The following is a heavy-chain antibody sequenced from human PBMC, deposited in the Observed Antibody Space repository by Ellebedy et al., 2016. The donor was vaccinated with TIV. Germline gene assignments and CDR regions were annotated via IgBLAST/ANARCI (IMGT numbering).Heavy chain of an antibody. Sequence: SETLSLXCTVSGGSISSGDYYWSWIRQPPGKGLEWIGYIYYSGSTYYNPSLKSRVTISVDTSKNQFSLKLSSVTAADTAVYYCARDRGYSYGWDPWGQGTLVTVSS. D-gene: IGHD5-18*01. J-gene: IGHJ5*02. V-gene: IGHV4-30-4*01. CDR3: ARDRGYSYGWDP. CDR2: IYYSGST. CDR1: GGSISSGDYY.